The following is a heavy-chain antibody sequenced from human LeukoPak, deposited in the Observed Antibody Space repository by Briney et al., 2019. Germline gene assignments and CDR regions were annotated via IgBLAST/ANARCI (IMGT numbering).Heavy chain of an antibody. Sequence: GGSLRLSCAASGFTFRSYGMHWARQAPGKGLEWVAHVWYDGTKKLYADSVNGRFTISRDNSRNTVYLQADSLRAEDTAVYYCARSAGGIPIGGGHSSGWADYWGQGTLVTVSS. CDR2: VWYDGTKK. CDR1: GFTFRSYG. D-gene: IGHD6-19*01. J-gene: IGHJ4*02. V-gene: IGHV3-33*01. CDR3: ARSAGGIPIGGGHSSGWADY.